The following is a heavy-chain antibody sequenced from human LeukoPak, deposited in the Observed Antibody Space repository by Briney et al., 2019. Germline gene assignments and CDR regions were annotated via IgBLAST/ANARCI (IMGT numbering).Heavy chain of an antibody. J-gene: IGHJ6*03. Sequence: GASVKVSCKASGYTFTSYAMHWVRQAPAQRLELMGWINAGNGNTKYSQEFQGRVTITRDTSASTAYMELSSLRSEDMAVYYCARGALELRLYYYYYYMDVWGKGTTVTVSS. CDR2: INAGNGNT. V-gene: IGHV1-3*03. D-gene: IGHD5-12*01. CDR3: ARGALELRLYYYYYYMDV. CDR1: GYTFTSYA.